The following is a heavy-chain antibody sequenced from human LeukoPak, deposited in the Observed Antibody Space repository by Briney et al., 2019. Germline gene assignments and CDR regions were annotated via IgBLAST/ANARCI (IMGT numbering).Heavy chain of an antibody. V-gene: IGHV4-39*07. J-gene: IGHJ3*02. CDR2: IYYSGST. Sequence: PSETLSLTCTVSGGSISSSSYYWGWIRQPPGKGLEWIGNIYYSGSTYYNPSLKSRVTILVDTSKKQLSLRLSSVTAADTAVYYCAKEAPTDYAFDIWGQGTMVTVSS. D-gene: IGHD3/OR15-3a*01. CDR3: AKEAPTDYAFDI. CDR1: GGSISSSSYY.